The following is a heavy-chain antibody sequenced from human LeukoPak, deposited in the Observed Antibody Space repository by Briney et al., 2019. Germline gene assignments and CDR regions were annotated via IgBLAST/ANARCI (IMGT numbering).Heavy chain of an antibody. Sequence: PGGSLRLSCAASGFSVSHHWMSWVRQAPGKGLEWVADIKYDSSDRFYVDSVRGRFTISRDNAQNSVFLQMNSLRADDTAVYYCARLMTETGTYSYYFDKWGQGTLVTVSS. CDR1: GFSVSHHW. CDR3: ARLMTETGTYSYYFDK. J-gene: IGHJ4*02. CDR2: IKYDSSDR. D-gene: IGHD1-1*01. V-gene: IGHV3-7*01.